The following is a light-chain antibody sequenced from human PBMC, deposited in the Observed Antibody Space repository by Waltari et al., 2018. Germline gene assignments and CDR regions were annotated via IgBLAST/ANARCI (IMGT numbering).Light chain of an antibody. CDR1: QSVSSY. J-gene: IGKJ3*01. CDR2: DAS. Sequence: DIVMTQSPATLSVSPGERATLSCRASQSVSSYLAWYQQKRGQPPRLLIYDASNRATDIPARFSGSGSGTDFTLTISSLEPEDFAVYYCQQRLGTFGPGTKVEI. CDR3: QQRLGT. V-gene: IGKV3-11*01.